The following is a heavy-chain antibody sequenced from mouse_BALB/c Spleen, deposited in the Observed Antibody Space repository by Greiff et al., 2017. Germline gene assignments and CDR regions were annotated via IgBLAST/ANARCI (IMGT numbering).Heavy chain of an antibody. J-gene: IGHJ2*01. Sequence: VQLQQPGAELVMPGASVKMSCKASGYTFTDYWMHWVKQRPGQGLEWIGAIDTSDSYTSYNQKFKGKATLTVDESSSTAYMQLSSLTSEDSAVYHCARRGYGNFDYWGQGTTLTVSS. CDR2: IDTSDSYT. CDR1: GYTFTDYW. V-gene: IGHV1-69*01. D-gene: IGHD2-10*02. CDR3: ARRGYGNFDY.